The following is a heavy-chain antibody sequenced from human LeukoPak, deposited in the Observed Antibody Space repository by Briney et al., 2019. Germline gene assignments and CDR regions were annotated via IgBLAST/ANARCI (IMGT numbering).Heavy chain of an antibody. CDR2: NYYSGST. CDR3: ARDRKWSYDAFDI. J-gene: IGHJ3*02. D-gene: IGHD1-26*01. Sequence: SETLSLTCTVSGGSLSSYYWSWIRQPPGKGLEWIGYNYYSGSTNYNPSLKSRVTISVDTSKNQFSLKLSSVTAADTAVYYCARDRKWSYDAFDIWGQGTMVTVSS. CDR1: GGSLSSYY. V-gene: IGHV4-59*01.